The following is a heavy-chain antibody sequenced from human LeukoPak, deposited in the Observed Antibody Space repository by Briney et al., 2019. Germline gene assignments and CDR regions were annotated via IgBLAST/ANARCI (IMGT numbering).Heavy chain of an antibody. Sequence: GGSLRLSCAASGFTFSDYYMSWIRQAPGKGLEWVSYISSSGSTIYYADSVKGRFTISRDNSKNTLYLQMNSLRAEDTAVYYCAKTVRYYGSGSYYYYGMDVWGQGTTVTVSS. CDR3: AKTVRYYGSGSYYYYGMDV. J-gene: IGHJ6*02. CDR1: GFTFSDYY. D-gene: IGHD3-10*01. CDR2: ISSSGSTI. V-gene: IGHV3-11*04.